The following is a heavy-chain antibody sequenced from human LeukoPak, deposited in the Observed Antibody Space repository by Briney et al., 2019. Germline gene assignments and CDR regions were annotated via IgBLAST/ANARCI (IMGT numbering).Heavy chain of an antibody. Sequence: SDTRCLTCTVSGDAISSYYWSWIRQPPGKGLEWIGYVYYSGSTHYNPSLKSRVTISVDTSKNQLSLKLSSVTAADTAVYYCSGVIITPYYFDYWGQGILVTVSS. CDR2: VYYSGST. V-gene: IGHV4-59*01. CDR1: GDAISSYY. CDR3: SGVIITPYYFDY. J-gene: IGHJ4*02. D-gene: IGHD3-3*01.